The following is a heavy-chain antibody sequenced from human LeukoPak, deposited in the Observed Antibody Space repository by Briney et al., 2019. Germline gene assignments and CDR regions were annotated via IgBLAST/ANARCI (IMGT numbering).Heavy chain of an antibody. V-gene: IGHV5-10-1*01. CDR3: ARSLGELLSSYSCGMDV. Sequence: GESLRISCKGSGYSFTSYWISWVRQMPGKGLEWMGRIDPSDSYTNYSPSFQGHVTISADKSISTAYLQWSSLKASDTAMYYCARSLGELLSSYSCGMDVWGKGTTVTVSS. CDR1: GYSFTSYW. CDR2: IDPSDSYT. J-gene: IGHJ6*04. D-gene: IGHD3-10*01.